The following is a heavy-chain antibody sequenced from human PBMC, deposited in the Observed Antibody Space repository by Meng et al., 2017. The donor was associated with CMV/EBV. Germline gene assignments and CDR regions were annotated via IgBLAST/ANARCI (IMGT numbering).Heavy chain of an antibody. CDR1: GFTLISYA. V-gene: IGHV3-30-3*01. J-gene: IGHJ4*02. Sequence: LSLTCAASGFTLISYAMHWVRQAPGKGLEWVAVISYDGSNKYYADSVKGRFTISRDNSKNTLYLQMNSLRAEDTAVYYCARSKTYYDILTGLYWGQGTLVTVSS. CDR2: ISYDGSNK. CDR3: ARSKTYYDILTGLY. D-gene: IGHD3-9*01.